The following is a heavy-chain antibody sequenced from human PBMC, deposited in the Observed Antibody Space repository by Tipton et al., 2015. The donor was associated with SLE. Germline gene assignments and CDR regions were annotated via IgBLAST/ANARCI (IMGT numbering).Heavy chain of an antibody. V-gene: IGHV3-9*03. Sequence: SLRLSCAASGFTFDDYAMHWVRQAPGKGLEWVSGISWNSGSIGYADSVKGRFTISRDNAKNSLYLQMNSLRAEDMALYYCAKANLGTYAARGHDAFDIWGQGTMVTVSS. CDR2: ISWNSGSI. CDR1: GFTFDDYA. CDR3: AKANLGTYAARGHDAFDI. J-gene: IGHJ3*02. D-gene: IGHD6-6*01.